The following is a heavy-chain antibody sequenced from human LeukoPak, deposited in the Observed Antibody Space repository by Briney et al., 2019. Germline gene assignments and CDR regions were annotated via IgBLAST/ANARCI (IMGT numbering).Heavy chain of an antibody. CDR3: AKNNWFDP. Sequence: SETLSLTCAVYGGSFSDYYWSWIRQPPGKGLEWIGEINHNGATKYNPSLKSRVTISVDTSKNQFSLKLNSVTAADTAVYHCAKNNWFDPWGQGTLVTVSS. J-gene: IGHJ5*02. CDR2: INHNGAT. CDR1: GGSFSDYY. V-gene: IGHV4-34*01.